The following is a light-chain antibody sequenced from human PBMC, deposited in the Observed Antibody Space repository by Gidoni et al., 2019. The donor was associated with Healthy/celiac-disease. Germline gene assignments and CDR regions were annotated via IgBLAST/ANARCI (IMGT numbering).Light chain of an antibody. V-gene: IGLV3-1*01. CDR2: QDS. CDR3: QAWDSSTVV. Sequence: SYELTQPTAESVSHGQTASITCSGEKLGDKYACWYQQKPGQSPVLVIYQDSKRPSGIPDRFSGSTSGHTATLTISGTQAMDESDYYCQAWDSSTVVFGGGTKLTVL. J-gene: IGLJ2*01. CDR1: KLGDKY.